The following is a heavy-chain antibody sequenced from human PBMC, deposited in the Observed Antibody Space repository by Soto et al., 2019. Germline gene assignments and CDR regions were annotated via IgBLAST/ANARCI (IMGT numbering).Heavy chain of an antibody. CDR2: ISANDVGT. Sequence: GGSLRLSCEASGFTLRNYAMTWIRQAPGKGLEWVSLISANDVGTYYAESVKTRFTISTDQSRNTVYLQMDILRADDTAIYYCAKAKNDYNWDNRPPFDYWGQGTLVTVS. CDR1: GFTLRNYA. V-gene: IGHV3-23*01. CDR3: AKAKNDYNWDNRPPFDY. J-gene: IGHJ4*02. D-gene: IGHD1-20*01.